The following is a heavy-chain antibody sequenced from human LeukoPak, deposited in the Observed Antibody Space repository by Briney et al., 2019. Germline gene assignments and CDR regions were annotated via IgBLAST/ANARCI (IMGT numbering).Heavy chain of an antibody. V-gene: IGHV3-21*01. J-gene: IGHJ4*02. D-gene: IGHD1-26*01. CDR3: AREKGGATSDY. Sequence: GGSLRLSCAASGFTSSSYSMNWVRQAPGKGLEWVSSISSSSSYIYYADSVKGRFTISRDNAKNSLYLQMNSPRAEDTAVYYCAREKGGATSDYWGQGTLVTVSS. CDR1: GFTSSSYS. CDR2: ISSSSSYI.